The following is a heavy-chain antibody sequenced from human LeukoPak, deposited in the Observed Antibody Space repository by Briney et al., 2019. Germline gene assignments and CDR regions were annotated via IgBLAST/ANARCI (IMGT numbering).Heavy chain of an antibody. CDR3: ARDLVGVVPAAEFIYYFDY. Sequence: GGSLRLSCAASGFTFSSYWMHWVRQAPGKGLVWVSRIKRDGSSARYADSVKGRFTISRDNAKNTLYLQMNSLRAEDTAVYYCARDLVGVVPAAEFIYYFDYWGQGTLVTVSS. CDR1: GFTFSSYW. D-gene: IGHD2-2*01. J-gene: IGHJ4*02. V-gene: IGHV3-74*01. CDR2: IKRDGSSA.